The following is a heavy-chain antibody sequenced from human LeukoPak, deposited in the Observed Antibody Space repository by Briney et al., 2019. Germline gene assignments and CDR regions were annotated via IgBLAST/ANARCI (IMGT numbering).Heavy chain of an antibody. CDR3: ARVAMIVVVPGVPYGMDG. V-gene: IGHV1-46*01. CDR2: IHPSGGST. D-gene: IGHD2-2*01. J-gene: IGHJ6*02. Sequence: ASVKVSFKSSGYTFTSYYMHWVRQAPGQGLEWMGIIHPSGGSTSYAQKFQGRVTITRDTSTTTVYMELSSLRSEDTAVYYCARVAMIVVVPGVPYGMDGWGQGTTVTASS. CDR1: GYTFTSYY.